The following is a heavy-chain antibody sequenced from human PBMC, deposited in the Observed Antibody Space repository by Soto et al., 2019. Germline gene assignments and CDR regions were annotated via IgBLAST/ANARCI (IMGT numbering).Heavy chain of an antibody. Sequence: GESLKISCKGSGFSFTSYWIAWVRQMPEKGLEWMGVIFPGDSDTRYSPSFQGQVTISADRSIDTAYLQWSSLKASDTAMYYCARNRAAGGYYGYMDVWGKGTTVTVSS. J-gene: IGHJ6*03. V-gene: IGHV5-51*01. CDR1: GFSFTSYW. D-gene: IGHD2-15*01. CDR3: ARNRAAGGYYGYMDV. CDR2: IFPGDSDT.